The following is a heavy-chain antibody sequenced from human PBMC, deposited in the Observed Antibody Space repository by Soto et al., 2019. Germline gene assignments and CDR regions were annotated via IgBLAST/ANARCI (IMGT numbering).Heavy chain of an antibody. CDR1: GFSLSTGAVG. Sequence: QITLKESGPTLVKPTQTLTLTCTFSGFSLSTGAVGVGWIRQPPGKALEWLALIYWDDDKRYSPSLKSRLSITKDTSKNQVVLTMTNMEPVDTATYYCAHLSGDYNLYYFHYWGQGTLVTVSS. D-gene: IGHD4-4*01. J-gene: IGHJ4*02. CDR2: IYWDDDK. V-gene: IGHV2-5*02. CDR3: AHLSGDYNLYYFHY.